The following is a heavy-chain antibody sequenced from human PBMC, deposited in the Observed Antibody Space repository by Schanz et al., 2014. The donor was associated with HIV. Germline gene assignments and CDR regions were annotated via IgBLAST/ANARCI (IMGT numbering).Heavy chain of an antibody. V-gene: IGHV1-2*02. J-gene: IGHJ4*02. CDR3: ARLRYSYTCFDY. CDR2: INPNSGGT. D-gene: IGHD5-18*01. CDR1: GYTFTSYG. Sequence: QVQLVLSGAEVKRPGASVKVSCKASGYTFTSYGITWVRQAPGQGLEWMGWINPNSGGTNYALKFQGRVTMTRDTSISTAYMELSRLISDDTAVYYCARLRYSYTCFDYWGQGTLVTVSS.